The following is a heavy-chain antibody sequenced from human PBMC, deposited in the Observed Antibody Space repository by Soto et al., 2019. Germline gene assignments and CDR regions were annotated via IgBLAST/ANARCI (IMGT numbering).Heavy chain of an antibody. CDR3: ARSLNGQFDY. J-gene: IGHJ4*02. CDR1: GGSISSGGYS. CDR2: IYHSGST. V-gene: IGHV4-30-2*01. D-gene: IGHD1-1*01. Sequence: SETLSLTCAVSGGSISSGGYSWSWIRQPPGKGLEWIGYIYHSGSTYYNPSLKSRVTISVDRSKNQFSLKLSSVTAADTAVYYCARSLNGQFDYWGQGTLVTAPQ.